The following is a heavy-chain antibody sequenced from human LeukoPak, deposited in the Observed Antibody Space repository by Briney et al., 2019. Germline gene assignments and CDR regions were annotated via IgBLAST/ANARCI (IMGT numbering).Heavy chain of an antibody. V-gene: IGHV3-7*01. J-gene: IGHJ3*02. CDR3: ASETQDVFDI. CDR1: GFTFSDYW. CDR2: IKQDGTVK. Sequence: PGGSLRLSCAASGFTFSDYWMHWVRQAPGRGLEWVANIKQDGTVKHYVDSLKGRFTISRDNAKNSLYLQMNSLRVEDTAVYHCASETQDVFDIWGQGTLVTVSS.